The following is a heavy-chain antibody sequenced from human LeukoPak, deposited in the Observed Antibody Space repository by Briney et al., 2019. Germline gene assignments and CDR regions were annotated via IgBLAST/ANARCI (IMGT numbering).Heavy chain of an antibody. V-gene: IGHV1-2*02. Sequence: ASVKVSCKASGHTFGDHYMYWVRQAPGQGLEWMGWINPNSGGTKYAQRFQGRVTMTRDTSISTAYMELRRLRSDDTAVYYCARVLLRTGIPEGFDPWGQGTLVTVSS. CDR1: GHTFGDHY. D-gene: IGHD1-14*01. CDR3: ARVLLRTGIPEGFDP. J-gene: IGHJ5*02. CDR2: INPNSGGT.